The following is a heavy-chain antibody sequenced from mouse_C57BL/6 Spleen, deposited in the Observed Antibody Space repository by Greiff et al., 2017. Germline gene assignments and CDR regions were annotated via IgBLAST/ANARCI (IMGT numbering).Heavy chain of an antibody. Sequence: EVQLVESGGGLVQPGGSLSLSCAASGFTFTDYYMSWVRQPPGKALEWLGFIRNKANGYTTEYSASVKGRFTISRDNSQSILYLQMNALRAEDSATYYCARYGTVVANNYFDYWGQGTTLTVSS. J-gene: IGHJ2*01. V-gene: IGHV7-3*01. CDR2: IRNKANGYTT. D-gene: IGHD1-1*01. CDR3: ARYGTVVANNYFDY. CDR1: GFTFTDYY.